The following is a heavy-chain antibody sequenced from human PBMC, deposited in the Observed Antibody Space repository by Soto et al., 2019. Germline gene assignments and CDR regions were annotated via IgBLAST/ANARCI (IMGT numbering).Heavy chain of an antibody. J-gene: IGHJ4*02. CDR3: SRRYGGNLDY. Sequence: SETLSLTCTVSGGSISSYYWTWIRQPPGKGLEWIGYIYYRGSTNYNPSLKSRVTISVDTSKNQFSLKLSSVTAADTAVYYCSRRYGGNLDYWGQGNLVTVSS. V-gene: IGHV4-59*08. CDR1: GGSISSYY. D-gene: IGHD1-26*01. CDR2: IYYRGST.